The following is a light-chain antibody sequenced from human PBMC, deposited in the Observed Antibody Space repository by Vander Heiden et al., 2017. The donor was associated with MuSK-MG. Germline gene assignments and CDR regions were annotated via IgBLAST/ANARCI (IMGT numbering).Light chain of an antibody. V-gene: IGKV3-11*01. CDR2: YAS. CDR3: QQRSNCPPFT. CDR1: QNVNTF. J-gene: IGKJ5*01. Sequence: DIVLTQSPGTLSLSPGDSSTLFCRGSQNVNTFFVCYQQKPGQAPRLLIYYASTRATGIPARFCGSGSGTDFTLTIISLEPEDFAVYYCQQRSNCPPFTFGQGTRLETK.